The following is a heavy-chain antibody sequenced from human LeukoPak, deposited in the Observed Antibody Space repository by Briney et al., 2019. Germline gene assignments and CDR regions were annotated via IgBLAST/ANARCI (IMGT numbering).Heavy chain of an antibody. CDR2: MNPNSGNT. D-gene: IGHD2-2*01. CDR3: ARASGPGVYYYMDV. Sequence: ASVKVSCKASGYTFTSYDINWVRQATGQGLEWMGWMNPNSGNTGYAQKFHGRVTITRNTSISTAYMELSSLRSEDTAVYYCARASGPGVYYYMDVWGKGTTVTISS. V-gene: IGHV1-8*03. CDR1: GYTFTSYD. J-gene: IGHJ6*03.